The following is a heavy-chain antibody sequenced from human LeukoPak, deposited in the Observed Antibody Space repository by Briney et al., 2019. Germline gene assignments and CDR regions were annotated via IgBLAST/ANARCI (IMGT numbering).Heavy chain of an antibody. CDR1: GDSISGYY. D-gene: IGHD3-10*01. CDR3: ARDDGRVREPDHIDY. Sequence: PSETLSLTCTVSGDSISGYYWNWIRQPAGRGLEWIGRFNPSGSTNDNPSLKRRVTMSADTSKNRFYLRLNSVTAADTALYYCARDDGRVREPDHIDYWGQGILVTVSA. CDR2: FNPSGST. V-gene: IGHV4-4*07. J-gene: IGHJ4*02.